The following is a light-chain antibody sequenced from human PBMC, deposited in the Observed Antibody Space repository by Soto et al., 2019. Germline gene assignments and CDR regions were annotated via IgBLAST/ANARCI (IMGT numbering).Light chain of an antibody. J-gene: IGKJ2*01. V-gene: IGKV3-15*01. Sequence: EIVMTQSPADLSVSPGARVTLSCRASESLSTYLAWYQHKPGQAPRLLIYGASTKATGIPARFSGSGSATDFTLTISSLQSEDFAVYYCQSYNDWPFSFGQGTKVEIK. CDR2: GAS. CDR1: ESLSTY. CDR3: QSYNDWPFS.